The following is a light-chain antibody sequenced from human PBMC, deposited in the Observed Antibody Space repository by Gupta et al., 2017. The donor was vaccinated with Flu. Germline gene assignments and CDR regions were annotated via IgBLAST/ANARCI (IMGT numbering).Light chain of an antibody. V-gene: IGLV2-14*01. CDR2: EVS. Sequence: QSALTQPASVSGSPGPSTTIACTGTSRDVGRYNYVSWYLQHTGKAPKLLIYEVSNRPSGVSDCLSGSKSGNTASLTISGLQAEDEADYYCSSDTSSITYVFGTGTKVTVL. CDR1: SRDVGRYNY. J-gene: IGLJ1*01. CDR3: SSDTSSITYV.